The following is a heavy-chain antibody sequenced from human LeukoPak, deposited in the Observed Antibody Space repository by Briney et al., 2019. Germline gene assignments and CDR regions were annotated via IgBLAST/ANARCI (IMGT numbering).Heavy chain of an antibody. CDR3: ARGRLTIWSMTATHFDY. V-gene: IGHV4-61*02. D-gene: IGHD3-3*01. Sequence: SQTLSLTCTVSGGSISSGSYYWSWIRQPAGKGLEWIGRIYTSGSTNYNPSLKSRVTISVDTSKNQFSLKLSSVTAADTAVYYCARGRLTIWSMTATHFDYWGQGTLVTVSS. J-gene: IGHJ4*02. CDR2: IYTSGST. CDR1: GGSISSGSYY.